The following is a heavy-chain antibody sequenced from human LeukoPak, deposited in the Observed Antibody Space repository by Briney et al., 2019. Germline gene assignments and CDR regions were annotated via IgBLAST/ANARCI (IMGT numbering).Heavy chain of an antibody. CDR3: ARGEYSNGYPYRLDS. D-gene: IGHD3-16*01. CDR1: GSTFSDYH. Sequence: ASVKVSCKASGSTFSDYHINWVRLASGQGPEWMGWINPKSGDAKYGQAFQGRVTMTRDTSISTAYMELNRLRFDDTAMYYCARGEYSNGYPYRLDSWGQGTLVTVSS. J-gene: IGHJ4*02. V-gene: IGHV1-2*02. CDR2: INPKSGDA.